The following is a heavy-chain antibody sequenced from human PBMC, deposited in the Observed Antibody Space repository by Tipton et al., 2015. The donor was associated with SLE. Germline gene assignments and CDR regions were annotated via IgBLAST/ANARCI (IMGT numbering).Heavy chain of an antibody. V-gene: IGHV4-39*07. J-gene: IGHJ4*02. CDR2: IYYSGST. CDR1: GGSISSSSYY. CDR3: ASWAWGGYFDY. D-gene: IGHD3-16*01. Sequence: GLVKPSETLSLTCTVSGGSISSSSYYWGWIRQPPGKGLEWIGSIYYSGSTYYNPSLKSRVTISVDTSKNQFSLKLSSVTAADTAVYYCASWAWGGYFDYWGQGTLVTVSS.